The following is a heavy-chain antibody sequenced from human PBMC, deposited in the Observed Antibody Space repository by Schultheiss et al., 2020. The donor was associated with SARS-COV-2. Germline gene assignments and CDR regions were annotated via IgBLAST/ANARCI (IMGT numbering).Heavy chain of an antibody. CDR3: AKDLLYYYYGMDV. CDR1: GFTFSDYY. CDR2: ISHGGSPE. Sequence: GGSLRLSCAASGFTFSDYYMSWIRQAPGKGLEWVAVISHGGSPEYYGDSVKGRFTISRDNPKNTLYLQMNSLRAEDTAVYYCAKDLLYYYYGMDVWGQGTTVTVSS. V-gene: IGHV3-30*18. D-gene: IGHD2-8*02. J-gene: IGHJ6*02.